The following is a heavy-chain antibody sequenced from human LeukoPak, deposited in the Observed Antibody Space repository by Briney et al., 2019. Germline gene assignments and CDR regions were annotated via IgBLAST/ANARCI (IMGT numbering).Heavy chain of an antibody. J-gene: IGHJ5*02. V-gene: IGHV4-34*01. CDR3: ARGLLLWFGELNWFDP. D-gene: IGHD3-10*01. CDR2: INHSGST. CDR1: GGSFSGYY. Sequence: SETLSLTCAVYGGSFSGYYWSWIRQPPGKGLEWIGEINHSGSTNYNPSLKSRVTISVDTSKNQFSLKLSSVTAADTAVYYCARGLLLWFGELNWFDPWGQGTLLTVSS.